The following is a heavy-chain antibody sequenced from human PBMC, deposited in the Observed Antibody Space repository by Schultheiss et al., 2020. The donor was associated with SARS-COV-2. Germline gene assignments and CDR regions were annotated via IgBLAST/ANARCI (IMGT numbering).Heavy chain of an antibody. CDR3: AKGWGPGGHYGMDV. Sequence: GESLKISCAASGFTFSSYAMHWVRQAPGKGLEWVAVISYDGSNKYYADSVKGRFTISRDNSKNTLYLQMNSLRAEDTAVYYCAKGWGPGGHYGMDVWGQGTTVTVSS. J-gene: IGHJ6*02. CDR2: ISYDGSNK. D-gene: IGHD2-8*02. CDR1: GFTFSSYA. V-gene: IGHV3-30*04.